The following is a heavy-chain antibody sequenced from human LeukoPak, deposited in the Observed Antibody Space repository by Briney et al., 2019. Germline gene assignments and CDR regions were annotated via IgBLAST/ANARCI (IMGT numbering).Heavy chain of an antibody. Sequence: PGGSLRLSCAASGFTFSSYWMSWVRQAPGKGLEWVANIKQDGSEKYYVDSVKGRFTISRDNAKNSLYLQMNSLRAEDTAVYYCARDTWSGYSWTKTYYFDYWGQGTLVTVSS. V-gene: IGHV3-7*01. CDR1: GFTFSSYW. D-gene: IGHD3-3*01. J-gene: IGHJ4*02. CDR3: ARDTWSGYSWTKTYYFDY. CDR2: IKQDGSEK.